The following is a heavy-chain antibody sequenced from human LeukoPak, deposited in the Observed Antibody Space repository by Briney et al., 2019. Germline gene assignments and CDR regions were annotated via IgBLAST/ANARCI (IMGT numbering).Heavy chain of an antibody. Sequence: GESLKISCKGSGYSFTSYWISWVRQMPGKGLEWMGRIDPSDSYTNYSPSFQGHVTISADKSISTAYLQWSSLKASDTAMYYCASSLGDYYGSSGGDYYYYGMDVWGKGTTVTVSS. CDR1: GYSFTSYW. CDR3: ASSLGDYYGSSGGDYYYYGMDV. V-gene: IGHV5-10-1*01. D-gene: IGHD3-10*01. CDR2: IDPSDSYT. J-gene: IGHJ6*04.